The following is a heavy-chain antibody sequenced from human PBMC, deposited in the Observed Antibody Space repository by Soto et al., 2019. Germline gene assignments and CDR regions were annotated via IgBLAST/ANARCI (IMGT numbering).Heavy chain of an antibody. CDR3: ARDSSPPYDFWSGYSPYYYGMDV. CDR1: GGSISSGDYY. V-gene: IGHV4-30-4*01. CDR2: IYYSGST. Sequence: TLSLTCTVSGGSISSGDYYWSWIRQPPGKGLEWIGYIYYSGSTYYNPSLKSRVTISVDTSKNQFSLKLSSVTAADTAVYYCARDSSPPYDFWSGYSPYYYGMDVWGQGTTVTVSS. D-gene: IGHD3-3*01. J-gene: IGHJ6*02.